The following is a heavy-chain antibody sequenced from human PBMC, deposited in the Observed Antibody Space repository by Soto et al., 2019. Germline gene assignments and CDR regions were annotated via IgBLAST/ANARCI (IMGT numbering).Heavy chain of an antibody. V-gene: IGHV3-33*01. D-gene: IGHD3-10*01. CDR3: ARALIKYAGGAFDI. CDR2: ISTAHTNE. J-gene: IGHJ3*02. Sequence: QVQLEESGGGVVQPGTSLKLSCTASGFSFSDSIIHWLRQAPGRGLEWVAVISTAHTNEAYAHSVRDRFIISRDNSMSTLFLQMNSLRAEDTAIYYCARALIKYAGGAFDIWGQGTTVTVS. CDR1: GFSFSDSI.